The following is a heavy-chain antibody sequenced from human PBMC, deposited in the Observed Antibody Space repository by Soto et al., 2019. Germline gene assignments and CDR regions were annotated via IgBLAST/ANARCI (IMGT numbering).Heavy chain of an antibody. CDR3: ASELLRSSSSLQDDAFDI. J-gene: IGHJ3*02. Sequence: PGGSLRLSCAASGFTFSSYWMHWVRQAPGKGLVWVSRINSDGSSTSYADSVKGRFTISRDNAKNTLYLQTNSLRAEDTAVYYCASELLRSSSSLQDDAFDIWGQGTMVTVSS. CDR2: INSDGSST. D-gene: IGHD6-6*01. CDR1: GFTFSSYW. V-gene: IGHV3-74*01.